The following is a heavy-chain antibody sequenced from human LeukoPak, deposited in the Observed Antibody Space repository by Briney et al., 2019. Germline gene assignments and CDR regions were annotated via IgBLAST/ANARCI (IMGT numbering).Heavy chain of an antibody. J-gene: IGHJ4*02. V-gene: IGHV3-23*01. CDR2: ISVSGGST. D-gene: IGHD1-26*01. CDR3: AKLASGSYLYYFDY. Sequence: PGGSLRLSCAAPGFTFTSYAMSWVRHAPGKGLEWVSTISVSGGSTYSAHSVKGRFTISRDKSKNTLYLQMTSLRAEDTAGYYCAKLASGSYLYYFDYWGQGTLVTVSS. CDR1: GFTFTSYA.